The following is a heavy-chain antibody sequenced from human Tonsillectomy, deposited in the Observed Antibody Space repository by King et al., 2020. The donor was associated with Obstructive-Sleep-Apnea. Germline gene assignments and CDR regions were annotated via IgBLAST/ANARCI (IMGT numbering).Heavy chain of an antibody. V-gene: IGHV4-34*01. CDR3: ARVGIVVVPADGMDV. J-gene: IGHJ6*02. CDR2: INHSGST. D-gene: IGHD2-2*01. Sequence: VQLQQWGAGLLKPSETLSLTCAVYGGSFSGYYWSWIRQPPGKGLECIGEINHSGSTNYNPSLKSRVTISVDTSKNQFSLKLSSVTAADTAVYYCARVGIVVVPADGMDVWGQGTTVTVSS. CDR1: GGSFSGYY.